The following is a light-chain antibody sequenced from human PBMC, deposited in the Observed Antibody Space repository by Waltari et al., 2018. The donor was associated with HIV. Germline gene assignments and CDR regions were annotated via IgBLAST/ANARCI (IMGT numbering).Light chain of an antibody. Sequence: QSVLTQPPSASGTPGQRVTISGSGSSSNIGSNYVYWYQQLPGTAPKLLIYTNNQRPSGVPDRFSGSKSGTSASLAISGLRSEDEADYYCAAWDDSLWVFGGGTKLTVL. CDR3: AAWDDSLWV. V-gene: IGLV1-47*01. J-gene: IGLJ3*02. CDR2: TNN. CDR1: SSNIGSNY.